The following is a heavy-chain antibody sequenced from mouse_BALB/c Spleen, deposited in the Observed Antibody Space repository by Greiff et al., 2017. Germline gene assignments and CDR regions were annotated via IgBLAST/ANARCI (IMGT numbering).Heavy chain of an antibody. Sequence: VQLQQSGPQLVRPGASVKISCKASGYSFTSYWKHWVKQRPGQGLEWIGMIDPSDSETRLNQKFKDKATLTVDKSSSTAYMQLSSPTSEDSAVYYCARSRLRGAMDYWGQGTSVTVSS. D-gene: IGHD2-4*01. CDR1: GYSFTSYW. V-gene: IGHV1S127*01. CDR2: IDPSDSET. J-gene: IGHJ4*01. CDR3: ARSRLRGAMDY.